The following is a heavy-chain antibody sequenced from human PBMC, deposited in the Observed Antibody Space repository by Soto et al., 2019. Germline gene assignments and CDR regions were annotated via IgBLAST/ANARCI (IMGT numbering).Heavy chain of an antibody. Sequence: QVQLQESGPGLVKPSETLSLTCTVSSGYISNYYWSWIRQPPGKGLEWIGYIFYSGNNNYSPSLRSRVTISVDTSKNQFSPKLSSVTAADTAVYYCARSFGAKRALDYWGQGTLVTVSS. CDR2: IFYSGNN. D-gene: IGHD3-10*01. V-gene: IGHV4-59*01. CDR3: ARSFGAKRALDY. J-gene: IGHJ4*02. CDR1: SGYISNYY.